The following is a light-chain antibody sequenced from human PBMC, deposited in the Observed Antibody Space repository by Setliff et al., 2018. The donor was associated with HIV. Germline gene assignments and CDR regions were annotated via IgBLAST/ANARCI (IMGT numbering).Light chain of an antibody. CDR1: SSDVGGYNY. CDR2: EVS. V-gene: IGLV2-14*01. Sequence: QSALTQPASVSGSPGQSITISFTGTSSDVGGYNYVSWYQQHPGKAPKLMIYEVSNRPPGVSNRFSGSKSGNTASLSISELRAVDETDYYCTSYTGGNTRVFGTGTK. CDR3: TSYTGGNTRV. J-gene: IGLJ1*01.